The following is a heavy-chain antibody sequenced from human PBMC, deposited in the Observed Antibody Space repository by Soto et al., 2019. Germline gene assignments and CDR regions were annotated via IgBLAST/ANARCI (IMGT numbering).Heavy chain of an antibody. CDR1: GFTFSSYA. CDR3: AKGSYDFWSGYSNWFDP. J-gene: IGHJ5*02. Sequence: GGSLRLSCAASGFTFSSYAMSWVRQAPGKGLEWVSAISGSGGSTYYADSVKGRFTISRDNSKNTLYLQMNSLRAEDTAVYYCAKGSYDFWSGYSNWFDPWGQGTLVTVSS. D-gene: IGHD3-3*01. V-gene: IGHV3-23*01. CDR2: ISGSGGST.